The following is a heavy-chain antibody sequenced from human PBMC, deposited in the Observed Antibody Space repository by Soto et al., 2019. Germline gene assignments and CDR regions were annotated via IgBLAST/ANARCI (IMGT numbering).Heavy chain of an antibody. Sequence: SLILSCAASGFTFSRQAMHWVRQAPGRGLEWVAVIWYHGIDKYYADSVKGRFTISRDNSKNTVYLQMNSLRGEDTAGYYWATGFLGLGTGGNYPLDSWGQGT. V-gene: IGHV3-33*01. D-gene: IGHD3-3*01. CDR3: ATGFLGLGTGGNYPLDS. CDR1: GFTFSRQA. CDR2: IWYHGIDK. J-gene: IGHJ4*02.